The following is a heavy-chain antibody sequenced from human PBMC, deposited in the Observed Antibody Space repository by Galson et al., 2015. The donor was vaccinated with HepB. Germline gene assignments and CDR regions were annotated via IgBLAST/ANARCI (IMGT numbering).Heavy chain of an antibody. D-gene: IGHD3-10*01. CDR2: ISSSSSYT. CDR3: ARDSSPPRGVIYYYYGMDV. J-gene: IGHJ6*02. V-gene: IGHV3-11*06. Sequence: SLRLSCAASGFTFSDYYMSWIRQAPGKGREWVSYISSSSSYTNYADSVKGRFTISRDNAKNSLYLQMNSLRAEDTAVYYCARDSSPPRGVIYYYYGMDVWGRGTTVTVSS. CDR1: GFTFSDYY.